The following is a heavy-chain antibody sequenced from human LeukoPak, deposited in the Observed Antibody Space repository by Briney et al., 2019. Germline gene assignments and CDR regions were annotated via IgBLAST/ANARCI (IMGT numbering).Heavy chain of an antibody. J-gene: IGHJ4*02. D-gene: IGHD1-26*01. V-gene: IGHV4-31*03. CDR1: GGSISSGGYY. Sequence: KPSETLSLTCTVSGGSISSGGYYWSWIRQHPGKGLEWIGYIYYSGSTYYNPSLKSRVTISVDTSKNQFSLKLSSVTAADTAVYYCARTNLGSYPFLVFDYWGQGTLVTVSS. CDR3: ARTNLGSYPFLVFDY. CDR2: IYYSGST.